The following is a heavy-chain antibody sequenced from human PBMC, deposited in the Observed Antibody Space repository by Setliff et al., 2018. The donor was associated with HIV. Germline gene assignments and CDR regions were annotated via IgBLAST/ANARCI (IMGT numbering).Heavy chain of an antibody. CDR1: GGSVDSRDYY. CDR2: ILYGGTT. CDR3: ARPTTGLGGGAAFDI. J-gene: IGHJ3*02. Sequence: KASETLSLTCAVSGGSVDSRDYYWGWIRQPPGKGLEWIGNILYGGTTYYTPSLKSRVSISVDTSRNQFSLRLNSVTAADTAVYYCARPTTGLGGGAAFDIWGQGTMVT. D-gene: IGHD2-8*01. V-gene: IGHV4-39*01.